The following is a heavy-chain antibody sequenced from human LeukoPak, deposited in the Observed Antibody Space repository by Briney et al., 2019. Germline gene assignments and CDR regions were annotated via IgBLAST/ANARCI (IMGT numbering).Heavy chain of an antibody. CDR1: GFTFSNYA. CDR3: VKAAGSWYGYFDY. Sequence: PGGSLRLSCSTSGFTFSNYAMHWVRQAPGKGLEYVSTISGNGGNTNYADSVEGRLTISRDNSKNTLYLQMSSLRPEDTAIYYCVKAAGSWYGYFDYWGQGILVTVSS. V-gene: IGHV3-64D*06. D-gene: IGHD6-13*01. CDR2: ISGNGGNT. J-gene: IGHJ4*02.